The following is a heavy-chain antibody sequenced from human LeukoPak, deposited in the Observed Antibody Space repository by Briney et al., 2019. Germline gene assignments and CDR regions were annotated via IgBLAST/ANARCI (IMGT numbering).Heavy chain of an antibody. J-gene: IGHJ3*02. V-gene: IGHV5-51*01. CDR2: IYPGASET. Sequence: GESLKISCKASGYSFTNYWIGWVRQMPGKGLEWMGTIYPGASETRYSPSFQGQVTISADKSISTAYLQWSSLKASDTAMYYCARHNSNSDAFDIWGQGTMVTVSS. D-gene: IGHD4-11*01. CDR1: GYSFTNYW. CDR3: ARHNSNSDAFDI.